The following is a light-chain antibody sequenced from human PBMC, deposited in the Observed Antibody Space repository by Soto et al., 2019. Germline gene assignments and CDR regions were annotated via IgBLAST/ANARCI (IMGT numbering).Light chain of an antibody. J-gene: IGLJ2*01. CDR2: GNS. V-gene: IGLV1-40*01. Sequence: QSVLTQPPSVSVAPGQRVTISCTGSSSNIGAGYDVHWYQQLPGTAPKLLIYGNSNRPSGVPDRFSGSKSGTSASLAITGLRAEDEANYYCQSYDSRLRVVFGGGTKLTV. CDR3: QSYDSRLRVV. CDR1: SSNIGAGYD.